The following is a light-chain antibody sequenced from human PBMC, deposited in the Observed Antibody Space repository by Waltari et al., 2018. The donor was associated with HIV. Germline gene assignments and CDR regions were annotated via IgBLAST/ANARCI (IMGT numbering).Light chain of an antibody. CDR2: DAS. CDR3: QQLHTFPLT. J-gene: IGKJ4*01. V-gene: IGKV1-9*01. CDR1: QDISDF. Sequence: DIQLTQSPSFLSASVGDRVTVACRASQDISDFLAWYQQKPGTAPRLLIYDASILFSGVPSRFRGSGSGTEFTLTISSLQPEDFASYYCQQLHTFPLTFGGGTRV.